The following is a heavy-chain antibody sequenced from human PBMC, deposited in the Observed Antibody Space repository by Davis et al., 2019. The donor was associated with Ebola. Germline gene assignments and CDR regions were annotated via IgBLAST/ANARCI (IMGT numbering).Heavy chain of an antibody. J-gene: IGHJ4*02. D-gene: IGHD1-26*01. V-gene: IGHV3-48*04. CDR3: ARDLIRGSYFE. Sequence: GESLKISCAASGFTFSSYGMNWVRQAPGKGLEWVSYISSSGSTIYYADSVKGRFTISRDNAKNSLSLQMNSLRAEDTAVYYCARDLIRGSYFEWGQGTLVTVSS. CDR1: GFTFSSYG. CDR2: ISSSGSTI.